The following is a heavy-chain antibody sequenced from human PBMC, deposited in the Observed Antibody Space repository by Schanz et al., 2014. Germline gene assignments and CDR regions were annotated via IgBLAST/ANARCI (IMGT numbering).Heavy chain of an antibody. CDR2: ISDSGST. CDR3: ARTVLTSDVEL. D-gene: IGHD4-4*01. CDR1: GGSTRSYY. J-gene: IGHJ2*01. Sequence: QVQLRESGPGLVKPSETLSLTCTISGGSTRSYYWSWIRQPPGKGLEWIGYISDSGSTHYNPSLKSRVTIAVDTSKNQFSLSLSSVTAADTAVYFCARTVLTSDVELWGRGTLVSVSS. V-gene: IGHV4-59*01.